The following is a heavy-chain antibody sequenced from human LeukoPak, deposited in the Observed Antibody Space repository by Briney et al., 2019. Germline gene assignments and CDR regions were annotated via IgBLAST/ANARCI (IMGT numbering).Heavy chain of an antibody. J-gene: IGHJ3*02. Sequence: PSETLSLTCTVSGYSISSGYYWSWIRQPPGKGLEWIGYIYYSGSTNYNPSLKSRVTISVDTSKNQFSLKLSSVTAADTAVYYCARDHDYYDSSGAFDIWGQGTMVTVSS. CDR1: GYSISSGYY. V-gene: IGHV4-61*01. CDR3: ARDHDYYDSSGAFDI. CDR2: IYYSGST. D-gene: IGHD3-22*01.